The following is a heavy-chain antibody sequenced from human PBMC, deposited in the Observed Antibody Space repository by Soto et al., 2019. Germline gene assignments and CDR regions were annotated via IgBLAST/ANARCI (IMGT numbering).Heavy chain of an antibody. V-gene: IGHV4-59*01. CDR2: IYYSGST. CDR1: GGSISSYY. D-gene: IGHD2-15*01. J-gene: IGHJ4*02. CDR3: ARGWWPSFDF. Sequence: QVQLQESGPGLVKPSETLSLTCTVSGGSISSYYWSWIRQPPGKGLEWIGYIYYSGSTNYNPSLKSRVTISVDTSKNQFSLKLSSVTAADTAVYYCARGWWPSFDFWGRGTVVTVSS.